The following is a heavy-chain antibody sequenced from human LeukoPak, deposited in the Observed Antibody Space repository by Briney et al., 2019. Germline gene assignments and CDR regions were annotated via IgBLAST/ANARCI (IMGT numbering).Heavy chain of an antibody. D-gene: IGHD3/OR15-3a*01. CDR1: GFTFSTYA. CDR3: ARATLSEATDWSFDY. Sequence: TGGSLRLSCAASGFTFSTYAMNWVRQAPGKGLEWVSSISSSSSYIYYADSVKGRFTISRDNAKNSLYLQMNSLRAEDTAVYYCARATLSEATDWSFDYWGQGTLVTVSS. CDR2: ISSSSSYI. V-gene: IGHV3-21*01. J-gene: IGHJ4*02.